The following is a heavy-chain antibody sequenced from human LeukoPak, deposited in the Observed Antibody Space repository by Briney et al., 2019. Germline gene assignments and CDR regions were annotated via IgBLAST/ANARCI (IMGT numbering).Heavy chain of an antibody. CDR1: GFTFSSYG. D-gene: IGHD1-7*01. V-gene: IGHV3-33*06. CDR2: IWYDGSNK. Sequence: GGSLRLSCAASGFTFSSYGMHWVRQAPGKGLEWVAVIWYDGSNKYYADSVKGRFTISRDNFKNTLYLQMNSLRAEDTAVYYCAKDAELELREYYFDYWGQGTLVTVSS. CDR3: AKDAELELREYYFDY. J-gene: IGHJ4*02.